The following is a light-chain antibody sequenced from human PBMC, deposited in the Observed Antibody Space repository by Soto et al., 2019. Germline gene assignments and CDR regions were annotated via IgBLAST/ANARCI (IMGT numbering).Light chain of an antibody. Sequence: QSALTEPASMSASPRQSITISCTGTSSDLAIYNYVCWYQQQPGKAPKLMIYQVTNRPSGVSNRFSGSMSGNTASLTTSGLQAEDEADYYCSSYTDSSNYVFGTGTKVTVL. CDR1: SSDLAIYNY. J-gene: IGLJ1*01. CDR2: QVT. CDR3: SSYTDSSNYV. V-gene: IGLV2-14*01.